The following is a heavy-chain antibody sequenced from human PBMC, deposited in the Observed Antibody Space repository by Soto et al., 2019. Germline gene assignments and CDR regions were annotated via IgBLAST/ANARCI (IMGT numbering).Heavy chain of an antibody. Sequence: QITLKESGPTLVKPTQTLTLTCTFSGFSLSTSGVGVGWIRQPPGKALEWLALIYWDDDKRYSPSLKSRLTITKDTSINQVVLTMTNMDPVDTATYYCAHRRREYSGSYYSGFDPWGQGTLVTVSS. J-gene: IGHJ5*02. CDR1: GFSLSTSGVG. V-gene: IGHV2-5*02. D-gene: IGHD1-26*01. CDR3: AHRRREYSGSYYSGFDP. CDR2: IYWDDDK.